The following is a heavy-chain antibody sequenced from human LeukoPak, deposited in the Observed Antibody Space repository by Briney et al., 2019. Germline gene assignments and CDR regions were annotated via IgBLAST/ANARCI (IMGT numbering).Heavy chain of an antibody. Sequence: SETLSLTCTVSGASIRSGDYYWSWIRQPPGKGLEWIGYIYDSGSTYYNPSLKSRITISVDTSENRFSLKLSSVTATDTAVYYCARDCGGGSCYGAFDIWGQGTMVTVSS. CDR1: GASIRSGDYY. V-gene: IGHV4-30-4*01. CDR3: ARDCGGGSCYGAFDI. D-gene: IGHD2-15*01. J-gene: IGHJ3*02. CDR2: IYDSGST.